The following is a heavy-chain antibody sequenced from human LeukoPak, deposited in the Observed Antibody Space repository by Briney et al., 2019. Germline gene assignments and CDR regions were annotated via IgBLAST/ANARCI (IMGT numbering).Heavy chain of an antibody. CDR2: IYYSGST. J-gene: IGHJ4*02. Sequence: SETLSLTCTVSSGSISSYYWSWIRQPPGKGLEWIGYIYYSGSTNYNPSLKSRVTISVDTSKNQFSLKLSSVTAADTAVYYCARARGPWFFFDYWGQGTLVTVSS. V-gene: IGHV4-59*01. CDR3: ARARGPWFFFDY. CDR1: SGSISSYY. D-gene: IGHD3/OR15-3a*01.